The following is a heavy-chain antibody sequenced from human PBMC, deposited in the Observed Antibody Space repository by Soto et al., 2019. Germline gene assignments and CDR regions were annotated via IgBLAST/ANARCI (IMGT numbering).Heavy chain of an antibody. Sequence: LTCAISGDSVSSNSAAWNWIRQSPSRGLEWLGRTYYRPKWYNDYAVSVKSRITINPDTSKNQFSLQLNSVTPEDTAVYYCAREGVVVVVAATRRVHYYYYGMDVWGQGTTVTVSS. CDR2: TYYRPKWYN. J-gene: IGHJ6*02. CDR3: AREGVVVVVAATRRVHYYYYGMDV. CDR1: GDSVSSNSAA. D-gene: IGHD2-15*01. V-gene: IGHV6-1*01.